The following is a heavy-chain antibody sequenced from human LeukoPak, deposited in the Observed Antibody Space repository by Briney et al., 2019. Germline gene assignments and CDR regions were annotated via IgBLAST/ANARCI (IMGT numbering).Heavy chain of an antibody. D-gene: IGHD3-10*01. Sequence: GESLKISCKGSGYRFTTNWIGWVRQMPGKGLEWMGINYPGDSDTRYSPSFQGQVTISADKSISTAYLQWSSLKASDTAMYYCATMLRGNCFDPWGQGTLVTVSS. V-gene: IGHV5-51*01. J-gene: IGHJ5*02. CDR1: GYRFTTNW. CDR3: ATMLRGNCFDP. CDR2: NYPGDSDT.